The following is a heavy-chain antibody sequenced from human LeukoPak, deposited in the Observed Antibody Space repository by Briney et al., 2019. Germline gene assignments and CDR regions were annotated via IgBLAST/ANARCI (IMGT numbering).Heavy chain of an antibody. CDR3: ASSGSYYKVDY. CDR1: GGSISSDNW. V-gene: IGHV4-4*02. J-gene: IGHJ4*02. Sequence: SETLSLTCAVSGGSISSDNWWSWVRQPPGKRLEWIGRIYTSGSTNYNPSLKSRVTMSVDTSKNQFSLKLSSATAADTAVYYCASSGSYYKVDYWGQGTLVTVSS. CDR2: IYTSGST. D-gene: IGHD3-10*01.